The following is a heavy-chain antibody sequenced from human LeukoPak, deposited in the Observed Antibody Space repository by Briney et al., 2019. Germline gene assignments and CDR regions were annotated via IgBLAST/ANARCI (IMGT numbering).Heavy chain of an antibody. CDR3: ARGTWGSDFDY. Sequence: SETLSLTCAVSGGSLNNYYWSWIRQSAGKGLEWIGRIYATGSTNYNPSLKSRVTMSVDTSENQFSLNLISVTAADTAVYYCARGTWGSDFDYWGQGTRVTVSS. CDR1: GGSLNNYY. CDR2: IYATGST. D-gene: IGHD7-27*01. V-gene: IGHV4-4*07. J-gene: IGHJ4*02.